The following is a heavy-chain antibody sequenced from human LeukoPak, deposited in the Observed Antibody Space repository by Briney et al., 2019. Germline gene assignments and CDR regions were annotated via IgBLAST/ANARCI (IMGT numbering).Heavy chain of an antibody. J-gene: IGHJ6*03. D-gene: IGHD3-3*01. V-gene: IGHV3-15*01. CDR1: GFTFSNAW. CDR3: TTAAPSADFWSGYWRPDYYYMDV. CDR2: IKSKTDGGTT. Sequence: PGGSLRLSCAASGFTFSNAWMSWVRQAPGKGLEWVGRIKSKTDGGTTDYAAPVKGRFTISRDDSKNTLYLQMNSLKTEDTAVYYCTTAAPSADFWSGYWRPDYYYMDVWGKGTTVTVSS.